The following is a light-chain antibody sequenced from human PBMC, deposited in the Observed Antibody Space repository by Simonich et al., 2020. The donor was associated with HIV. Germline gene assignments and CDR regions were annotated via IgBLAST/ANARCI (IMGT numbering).Light chain of an antibody. CDR2: KAS. CDR1: QSISSW. J-gene: IGKJ1*01. CDR3: QQYNSIPRT. V-gene: IGKV1-5*03. Sequence: DIQMTQSPSTLSASVGDRVTITCRASQSISSWLAWYQQKPGKAPKPLIYKASSLESGVPSRFSGSGYGTEFTLTISSLQPDDFATYYCQQYNSIPRTFGQGTKVEIK.